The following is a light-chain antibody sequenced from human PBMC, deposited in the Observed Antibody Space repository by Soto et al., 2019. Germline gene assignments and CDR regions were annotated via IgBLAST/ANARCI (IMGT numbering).Light chain of an antibody. CDR3: QQYNSPWT. CDR1: QSIYRW. J-gene: IGKJ1*01. Sequence: DIQMTQSPSTLSASVGDRVTISCRASQSIYRWLAWYQQKPGKAPKLLIYEASSLKSGVPSRFSGSGSGTEFTLTISSLQPDDFATYYCQQYNSPWTFGQGTKVEIK. CDR2: EAS. V-gene: IGKV1-5*03.